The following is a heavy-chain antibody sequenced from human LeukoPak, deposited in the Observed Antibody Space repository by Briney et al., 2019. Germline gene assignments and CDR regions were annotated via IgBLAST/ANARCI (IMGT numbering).Heavy chain of an antibody. V-gene: IGHV3-20*04. CDR2: ISWNGGSI. J-gene: IGHJ4*02. CDR3: ARGSFGGGLSLDY. CDR1: GFTFSSYG. Sequence: PGGSLRLSCAASGFTFSSYGMSWVRQAPGKGLEWVSGISWNGGSIAYADSVKGRFTISRDNAKNSLSLQMNSLRAEDTALYFCARGSFGGGLSLDYWGQGTLVTVSS. D-gene: IGHD3-10*01.